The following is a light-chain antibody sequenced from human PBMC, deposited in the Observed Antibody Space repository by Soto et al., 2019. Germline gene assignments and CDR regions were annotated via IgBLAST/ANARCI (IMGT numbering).Light chain of an antibody. CDR1: SSDVGSYNL. CDR2: EGS. Sequence: QSALTQPASVSGSPGQSITISCTGTSSDVGSYNLVSWYQQHPGKAPKLMIYEGSKRPSGVSNRFSGSKSGNTASLTISGLQAEDEADYYCCSYAGSSTFYVFGNGTKVTDL. V-gene: IGLV2-23*01. J-gene: IGLJ1*01. CDR3: CSYAGSSTFYV.